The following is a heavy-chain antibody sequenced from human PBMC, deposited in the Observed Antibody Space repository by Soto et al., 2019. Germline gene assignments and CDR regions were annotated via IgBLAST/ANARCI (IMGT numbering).Heavy chain of an antibody. J-gene: IGHJ6*02. CDR1: GGTFSSYA. V-gene: IGHV1-69*01. CDR2: IIPIFGTA. CDR3: ARRSRRSMDTDYYGMDV. Sequence: QVQLVQSGAEVKKPGSSVKVSCKASGGTFSSYAISWVRQAPGQGLEWMGGIIPIFGTANYAQKFQGRVTITADESTRTAYMELSSLRSEYTAVYYCARRSRRSMDTDYYGMDVWGQGTTVTVSS.